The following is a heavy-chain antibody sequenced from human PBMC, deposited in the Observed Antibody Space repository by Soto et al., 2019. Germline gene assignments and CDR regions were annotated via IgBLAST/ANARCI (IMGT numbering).Heavy chain of an antibody. D-gene: IGHD3-10*01. V-gene: IGHV1-46*01. CDR1: GYTFTSYS. CDR2: INPSGGST. CDR3: ARDESLDV. J-gene: IGHJ6*02. Sequence: GASVKVSCKASGYTFTSYSMHWVRQAPGQGLEWMGIINPSGGSTTYAQTFQDRVTMTRDTSTSTVYMEVSSLRSADTAVYYSARDESLDVWGQGTTVTVSS.